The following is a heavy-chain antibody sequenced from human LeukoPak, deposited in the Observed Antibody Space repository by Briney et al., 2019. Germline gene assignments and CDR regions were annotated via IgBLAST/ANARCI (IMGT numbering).Heavy chain of an antibody. J-gene: IGHJ4*02. D-gene: IGHD5-18*01. V-gene: IGHV4-38-2*01. Sequence: SETLSLTCAVSGYSISSGYFWGWIRQPPGKGLEWIGSIYHSGSTYYNPSLKSRVTISVDTSKNQFSLKLSSVTAADTAVYYCARSGYSAGFDYWGQGTLVTVSS. CDR1: GYSISSGYF. CDR3: ARSGYSAGFDY. CDR2: IYHSGST.